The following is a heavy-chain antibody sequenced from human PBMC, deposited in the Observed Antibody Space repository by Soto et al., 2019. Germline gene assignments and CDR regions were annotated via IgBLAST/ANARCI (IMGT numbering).Heavy chain of an antibody. D-gene: IGHD3-22*01. CDR2: ISGSGAST. CDR1: GFTFSSYA. V-gene: IGHV3-23*01. Sequence: EVQLLESGGGLVQPGGSLRLSCAASGFTFSSYAMSWVRQAPGKGLEWVSVISGSGASTYYADSVRGRFTISRDKSKNTLYLQMNSLRPEDTAVYFCARPVVAFYYYGMDVWGQGTTVTVSS. J-gene: IGHJ6*02. CDR3: ARPVVAFYYYGMDV.